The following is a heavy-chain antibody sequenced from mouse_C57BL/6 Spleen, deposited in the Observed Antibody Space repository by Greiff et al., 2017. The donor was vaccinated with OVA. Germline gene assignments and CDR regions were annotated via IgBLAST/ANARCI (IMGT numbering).Heavy chain of an antibody. D-gene: IGHD3-1*01. CDR1: GYTFTSYG. J-gene: IGHJ2*01. Sequence: EVQLVESGAELVRPGSSVKMSCKTSGYTFTSYGINWVKQRPGQGLEWIGYIYIGNGYTEYNVKFKGKATLTSDTSSSTAYMQLSSLTSEDAAIYFCARSRGSDYWGHGTTLTVSS. V-gene: IGHV1-58*01. CDR3: ARSRGSDY. CDR2: IYIGNGYT.